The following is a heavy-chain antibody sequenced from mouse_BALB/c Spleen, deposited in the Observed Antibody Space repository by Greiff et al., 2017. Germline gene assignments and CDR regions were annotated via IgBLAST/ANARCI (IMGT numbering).Heavy chain of an antibody. J-gene: IGHJ4*01. D-gene: IGHD2-1*01. CDR2: ISSGSSTI. Sequence: EVQGVESGGGLVQPGGSRKLSCAASGFTFSSFGMHWVRQAPEKGLEWVAYISSGSSTIYYADTVKGRFTISRDNPKNTLFLQMTSLRSEDTAMYYCARHYGNPYYYAMDYWGQGTSVTVSS. CDR1: GFTFSSFG. V-gene: IGHV5-17*02. CDR3: ARHYGNPYYYAMDY.